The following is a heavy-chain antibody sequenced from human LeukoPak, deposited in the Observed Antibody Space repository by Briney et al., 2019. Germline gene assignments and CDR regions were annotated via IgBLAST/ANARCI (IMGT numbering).Heavy chain of an antibody. D-gene: IGHD6-6*01. CDR1: GFTFDHYA. Sequence: GGSLRLSCAASGFTFDHYAVHWVRQAPGKGLVWVSRINSDGSSTNYADSVKGRFTISRDNAKNTLYLQMNSLRAEDTAVYYCASTLSSSPHWGRGTLVTVSS. CDR3: ASTLSSSPH. J-gene: IGHJ4*02. V-gene: IGHV3-74*01. CDR2: INSDGSST.